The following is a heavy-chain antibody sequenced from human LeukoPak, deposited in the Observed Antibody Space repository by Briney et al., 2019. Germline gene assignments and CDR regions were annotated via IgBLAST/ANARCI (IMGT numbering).Heavy chain of an antibody. CDR1: GFTFSSYW. CDR2: INSDGSST. V-gene: IGHV3-74*01. CDR3: VRVYSSTWYSEFDP. D-gene: IGHD6-13*01. J-gene: IGHJ5*02. Sequence: GGSLRLSCAASGFTFSSYWMHWVRQAPGKGLVWVSRINSDGSSTTYADSVKGRFTISRDNAKNTLYLQMNSLRAEDTAVYYCVRVYSSTWYSEFDPWGQGTRVTVSS.